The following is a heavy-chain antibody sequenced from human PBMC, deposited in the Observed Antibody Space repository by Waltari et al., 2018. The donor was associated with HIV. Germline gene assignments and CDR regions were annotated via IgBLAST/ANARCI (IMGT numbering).Heavy chain of an antibody. Sequence: EVQLVPSGAEVKKPGEYLKITCKGSGSSFTSSWIGWVRQLPRIGLEWMGIIYPGHSDTIYSPSFQGQVTISADKSISTAYLQWSSLKASDTAMYYCARHEQYYYDSSGYYGWFDPWGQGTLVTVSS. J-gene: IGHJ5*02. CDR1: GSSFTSSW. V-gene: IGHV5-51*01. CDR3: ARHEQYYYDSSGYYGWFDP. CDR2: IYPGHSDT. D-gene: IGHD3-22*01.